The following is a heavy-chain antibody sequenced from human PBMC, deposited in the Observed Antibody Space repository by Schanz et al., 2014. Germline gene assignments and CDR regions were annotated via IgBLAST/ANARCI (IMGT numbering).Heavy chain of an antibody. CDR3: SRGECSSASCHEVAPPDD. Sequence: QVQLQESGPGVVKPSQTLSLTCTVSGDSISSAYWSWIRQHPGKGLEWIGYISYSGSTSFNPSLKSRLTMSVDTSKNQFSLRLSSVTAADTAIYYCSRGECSSASCHEVAPPDDWGQGTLVTVSS. J-gene: IGHJ4*02. CDR1: GDSISSAY. CDR2: ISYSGST. D-gene: IGHD2-2*01. V-gene: IGHV4-31*03.